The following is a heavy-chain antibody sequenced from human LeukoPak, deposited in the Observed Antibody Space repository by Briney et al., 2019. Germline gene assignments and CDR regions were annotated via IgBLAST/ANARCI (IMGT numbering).Heavy chain of an antibody. V-gene: IGHV3-23*01. D-gene: IGHD2/OR15-2a*01. Sequence: GGSLRLSCAASGFTFSTYSMSWVRQAPGKGLEWVSAIRSNGENTYYADSVRGRFAISRDNSRGTLSLQMNSLRADDTAVYFCAILSWDGRGSFYWGQGTLVSVSS. CDR1: GFTFSTYS. CDR2: IRSNGENT. CDR3: AILSWDGRGSFY. J-gene: IGHJ4*02.